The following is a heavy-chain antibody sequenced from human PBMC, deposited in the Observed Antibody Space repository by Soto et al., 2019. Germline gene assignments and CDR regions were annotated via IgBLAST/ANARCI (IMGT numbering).Heavy chain of an antibody. J-gene: IGHJ6*02. CDR3: VKDGSSGWPYFYDMDV. Sequence: QVQLVESGGGVVQPGRSLRLSCAASGFTFSSYGMHGVRQAPGKGLEWGAVISYDGRNKYYADAVKGRFTISRDNSKNTLYLQMSSLRAEDTAVYYCVKDGSSGWPYFYDMDVWGQGTTVTVSS. V-gene: IGHV3-30*18. CDR2: ISYDGRNK. D-gene: IGHD6-19*01. CDR1: GFTFSSYG.